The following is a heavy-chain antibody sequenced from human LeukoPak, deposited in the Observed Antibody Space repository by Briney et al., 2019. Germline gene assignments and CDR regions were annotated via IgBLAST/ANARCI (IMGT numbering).Heavy chain of an antibody. CDR3: ARRGATRVVFDI. CDR2: INSDGSTT. D-gene: IGHD1-26*01. V-gene: IGHV3-74*01. J-gene: IGHJ3*02. CDR1: GFTFSSYW. Sequence: GGSLRLSCAASGFTFSSYWMHWVRQAPGKGLVWVSRINSDGSTTSYADSVKGRFTISRDNAKNTLYLQMNSLRAEDTAVYYCARRGATRVVFDIWGQGTMVTVSS.